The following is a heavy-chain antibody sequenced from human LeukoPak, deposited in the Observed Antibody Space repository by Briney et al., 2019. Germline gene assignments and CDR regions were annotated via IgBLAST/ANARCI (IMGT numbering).Heavy chain of an antibody. CDR1: GFTFSSYS. CDR2: ISSSSSYI. CDR3: ARDYDYVWGSYLYYYYGMDV. V-gene: IGHV3-21*01. D-gene: IGHD3-16*02. Sequence: GGSLRLSCAASGFTFSSYSMDWVRQAPGKGLEWVLSISSSSSYIYYADSVKGRFTISRDNAKNSLYLQMNSLRAEDTAVYYCARDYDYVWGSYLYYYYGMDVWGQGTTVTVSS. J-gene: IGHJ6*02.